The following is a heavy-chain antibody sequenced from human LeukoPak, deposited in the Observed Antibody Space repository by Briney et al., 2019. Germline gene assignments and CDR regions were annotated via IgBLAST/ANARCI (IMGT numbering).Heavy chain of an antibody. D-gene: IGHD2-2*01. J-gene: IGHJ6*02. CDR2: ISSSSSYI. CDR1: GFTFSSYS. Sequence: GGSLRLSCAASGFTFSSYSMNWVRQAPGKGLEWVSSISSSSSYIYYADSVKGRFTISRDNAKNSLYLQMNSLRAEDTAVYYCARDKVVEPFYYYYGMDVWGQGTTVTVSS. V-gene: IGHV3-21*01. CDR3: ARDKVVEPFYYYYGMDV.